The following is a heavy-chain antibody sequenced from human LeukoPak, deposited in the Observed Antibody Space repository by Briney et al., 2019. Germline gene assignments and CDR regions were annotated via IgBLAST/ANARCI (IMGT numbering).Heavy chain of an antibody. Sequence: LETLSLTCTVSGGSVSSGSYYWSWIRQPPGKGLEWIGYIYYSGSTNYNPSLKSRVTISVDTSKNQFSLKLSSVTAADTAVYYCARFNSSGWLDAFDIWGQGTMVTVSS. J-gene: IGHJ3*02. V-gene: IGHV4-61*01. CDR3: ARFNSSGWLDAFDI. CDR1: GGSVSSGSYY. D-gene: IGHD6-19*01. CDR2: IYYSGST.